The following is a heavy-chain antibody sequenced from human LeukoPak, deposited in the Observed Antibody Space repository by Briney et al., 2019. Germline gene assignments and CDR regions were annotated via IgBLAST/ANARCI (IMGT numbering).Heavy chain of an antibody. CDR1: GGSISSSSHS. J-gene: IGHJ3*02. D-gene: IGHD3-10*01. Sequence: PSETLSLTCTVSGGSISSSSHSWGWIRQPPGKGLEWIGSIYYSGRTYYNPSLKSRVTISIDTSKNQFSLKLSSVTAADTAVFYCARDNYYGSGGEMEDAFDIWGQGTMVTVSS. CDR3: ARDNYYGSGGEMEDAFDI. V-gene: IGHV4-39*07. CDR2: IYYSGRT.